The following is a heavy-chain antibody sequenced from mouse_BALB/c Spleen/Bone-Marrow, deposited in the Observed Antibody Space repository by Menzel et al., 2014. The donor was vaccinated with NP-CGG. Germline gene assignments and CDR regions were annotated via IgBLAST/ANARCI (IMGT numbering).Heavy chain of an antibody. J-gene: IGHJ4*01. CDR2: INYSGST. Sequence: EVQVVESGPGLVKPSQSLSLTCTATGYSITNDYAWYWIRHFPGNKLEWMGYINYSGSTSYHPSLKSRISITRDTSKNQFFLQLNSVTTEDTATYYYVSLLRLLNYAVEYWGQGTSVTVSS. V-gene: IGHV3-2*02. D-gene: IGHD1-2*01. CDR3: VSLLRLLNYAVEY. CDR1: GYSITNDYA.